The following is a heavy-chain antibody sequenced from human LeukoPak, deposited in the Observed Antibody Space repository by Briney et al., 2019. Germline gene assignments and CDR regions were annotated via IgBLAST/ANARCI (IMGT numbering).Heavy chain of an antibody. Sequence: PGGSLRLSCAASGFTFSSYNMNWVRQAPGKGLEWISYISTSGSTIYYADSVKSRFTISRDNAKNSLYLQMNSLRAEDKAVYYCARDRGLDYWGQGTLVTVSS. CDR2: ISTSGSTI. CDR1: GFTFSSYN. D-gene: IGHD3-10*01. J-gene: IGHJ4*02. CDR3: ARDRGLDY. V-gene: IGHV3-48*03.